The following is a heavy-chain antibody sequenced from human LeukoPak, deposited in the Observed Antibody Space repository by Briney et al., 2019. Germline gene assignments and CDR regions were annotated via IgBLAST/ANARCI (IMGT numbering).Heavy chain of an antibody. CDR2: IRYDGSNK. CDR1: GFTFSSYG. V-gene: IGHV3-30*02. D-gene: IGHD1-26*01. CDR3: AKTLRELSGGAFDI. J-gene: IGHJ3*02. Sequence: PGGSLRLSCAASGFTFSSYGMHWVRQAPGKGLEWVAFIRYDGSNKYYADSVKGRFTISRDNSKNTLYLQMSSLRIEDTAVYYCAKTLRELSGGAFDIWGQGTMVTVSS.